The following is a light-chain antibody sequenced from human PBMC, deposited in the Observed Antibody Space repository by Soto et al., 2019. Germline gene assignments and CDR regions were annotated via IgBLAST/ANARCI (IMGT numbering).Light chain of an antibody. CDR2: GAS. CDR3: EVYDNSWFT. CDR1: QSVRSNF. V-gene: IGKV3-20*01. J-gene: IGKJ4*01. Sequence: ELVLTQSPGTLSLSPGERATLSCRASQSVRSNFVAWYQQIPGQAPRLLVYGASRRDTGIPDRFSGSGSGTDFTLTIHRLEPEDFAVYYCEVYDNSWFTFGGGTKVDIK.